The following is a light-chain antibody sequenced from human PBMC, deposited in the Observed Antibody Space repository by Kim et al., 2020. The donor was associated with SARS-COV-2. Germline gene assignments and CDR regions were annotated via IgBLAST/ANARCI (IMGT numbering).Light chain of an antibody. Sequence: PEERATLSRTASQGVRCSYVAWYRQRVGQAPRLLSYGASNRATGIPDRFSGSGSGTDFTLTISRLEPEDCAVYYCQQYGGSPWGCSFGQGTKLEI. J-gene: IGKJ2*04. CDR3: QQYGGSPWGCS. V-gene: IGKV3-20*01. CDR1: QGVRCSY. CDR2: GAS.